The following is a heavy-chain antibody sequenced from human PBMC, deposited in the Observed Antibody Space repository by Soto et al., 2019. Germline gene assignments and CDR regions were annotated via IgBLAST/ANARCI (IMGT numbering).Heavy chain of an antibody. D-gene: IGHD3-10*01. J-gene: IGHJ4*02. Sequence: ASLKVSCKAAGDTFTTYDINWVRQATGHGLEWMGWINPNSGNIGYAQRFQGRVTMTRDTAIRTAYMEVSSLRSDDTAVYYCARGRASGSYYLLEYWGQGTLVTV. CDR3: ARGRASGSYYLLEY. CDR2: INPNSGNI. CDR1: GDTFTTYD. V-gene: IGHV1-8*01.